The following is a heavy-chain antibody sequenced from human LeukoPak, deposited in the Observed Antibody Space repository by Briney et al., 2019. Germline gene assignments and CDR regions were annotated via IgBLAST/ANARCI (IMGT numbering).Heavy chain of an antibody. CDR2: INPSGGTT. CDR1: GYTFTSYH. V-gene: IGHV1-46*01. CDR3: ATTYDILTGYNWFDP. Sequence: ASVKVSCKASGYTFTSYHMHWVRQAPGQGLEWMGIINPSGGTTNYAQKFRGRVTMTRDMSTSTAYMELSSLRSEDTAVYYCATTYDILTGYNWFDPWGQGTLVTVSS. D-gene: IGHD3-9*01. J-gene: IGHJ5*02.